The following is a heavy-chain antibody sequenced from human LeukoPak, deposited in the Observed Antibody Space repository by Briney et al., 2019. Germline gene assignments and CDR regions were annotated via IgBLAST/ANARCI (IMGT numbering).Heavy chain of an antibody. V-gene: IGHV1-2*02. CDR3: ARDRYFDYFRHAFDI. J-gene: IGHJ3*02. Sequence: ASVKVSCKTSGYTFIGYYMNWVRQAPRQGPEWMGWINPNSGATNYAQKFQGRVTMTRDTSMSTAYMELSRLTSDDTAVYFCARDRYFDYFRHAFDIWGQGTMVTISS. CDR1: GYTFIGYY. D-gene: IGHD3-9*01. CDR2: INPNSGAT.